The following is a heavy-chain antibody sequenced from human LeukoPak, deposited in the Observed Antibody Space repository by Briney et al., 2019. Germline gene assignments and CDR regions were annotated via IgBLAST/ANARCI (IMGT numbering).Heavy chain of an antibody. D-gene: IGHD6-13*01. CDR3: ARRHPSSWHFDF. Sequence: GESLKISCKGSGYSFTNYWIGWVRQMPGKGLEWMGIIYTADSDTRYSPSFQGQVTITADKSINTAYLQWSSLKASDTAMYYCARRHPSSWHFDFWGQGTLVTVSS. J-gene: IGHJ4*02. V-gene: IGHV5-51*01. CDR2: IYTADSDT. CDR1: GYSFTNYW.